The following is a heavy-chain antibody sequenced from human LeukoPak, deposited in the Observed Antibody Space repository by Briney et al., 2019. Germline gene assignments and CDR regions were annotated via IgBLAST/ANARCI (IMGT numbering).Heavy chain of an antibody. Sequence: GSSVKVSCKASGGTFSSYAISWVRQAPGQGLEWMEGIIPIFGTANYAQKFQGRVTITTDESTSTAYMELSSLRSEDTAVYYCARGRSGSSSTQGNYYYYYMDVWGKGTTVTVSS. CDR2: IIPIFGTA. CDR3: ARGRSGSSSTQGNYYYYYMDV. V-gene: IGHV1-69*05. D-gene: IGHD6-6*01. CDR1: GGTFSSYA. J-gene: IGHJ6*03.